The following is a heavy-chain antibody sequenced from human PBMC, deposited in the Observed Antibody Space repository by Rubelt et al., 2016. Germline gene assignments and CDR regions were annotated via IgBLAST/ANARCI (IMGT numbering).Heavy chain of an antibody. CDR1: GGSFSGYY. D-gene: IGHD2/OR15-2a*01. J-gene: IGHJ4*02. Sequence: QVQLQQWGAGLLKPSETLSLTCAVYGGSFSGYYWSWIRQPPGKGLEWIGEINHSGSTNYNPSLKCRVTISVDASKNQFSLKLSSVTAADTAVYYCARHGGWLSPPGYWGQGTLVTVSS. CDR3: ARHGGWLSPPGY. CDR2: INHSGST. V-gene: IGHV4-34*01.